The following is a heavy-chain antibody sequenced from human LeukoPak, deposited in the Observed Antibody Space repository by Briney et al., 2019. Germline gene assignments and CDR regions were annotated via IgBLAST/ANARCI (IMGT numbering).Heavy chain of an antibody. CDR2: INPNSGDT. Sequence: ASVKVSCKASGYTFTGYYMHWVRQAPGQGPEWMGWINPNSGDTNYAQQFQGRVTMTWDTSISTAYMGLSRLKSDDTAIYYCARTPSFGSVALDIWGQGTMVTVSS. D-gene: IGHD3-10*01. CDR1: GYTFTGYY. CDR3: ARTPSFGSVALDI. V-gene: IGHV1-2*02. J-gene: IGHJ3*02.